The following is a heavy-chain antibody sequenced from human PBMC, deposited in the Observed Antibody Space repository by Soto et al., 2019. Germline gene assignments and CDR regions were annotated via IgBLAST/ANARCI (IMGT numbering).Heavy chain of an antibody. V-gene: IGHV3-53*01. Sequence: EVQLLESGGVLIQPGGSLRLSCVASGFIVSSNQMSWVRQAPGKGLEWVSVIYSGHTTYYADSVEGRFTISRDDSKNTLYLQMNSLRVEDTAVYYCVRWPSDHKLRLVEWPYGDYWGQGALVTVSS. CDR3: VRWPSDHKLRLVEWPYGDY. J-gene: IGHJ4*02. D-gene: IGHD3-3*01. CDR2: IYSGHTT. CDR1: GFIVSSNQ.